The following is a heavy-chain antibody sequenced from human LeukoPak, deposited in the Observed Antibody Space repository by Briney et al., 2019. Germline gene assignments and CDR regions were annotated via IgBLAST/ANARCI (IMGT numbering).Heavy chain of an antibody. J-gene: IGHJ6*03. CDR1: GYSISSGHY. V-gene: IGHV4-38-2*02. Sequence: SETLSLTCTVSGYSISSGHYWGWIRQPPGKGLEWIGSMYHSGSTYYNPPLKSRVTISVDTSKNQFSLKLSSVTAADTAVYYCARDANMDVWGKGTTVTISS. CDR2: MYHSGST. CDR3: ARDANMDV.